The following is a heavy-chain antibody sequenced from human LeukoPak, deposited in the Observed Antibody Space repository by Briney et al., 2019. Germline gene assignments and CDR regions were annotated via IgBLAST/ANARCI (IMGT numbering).Heavy chain of an antibody. J-gene: IGHJ4*02. CDR3: ARDMRDSAQSRYFYGYEFDY. D-gene: IGHD5-18*01. CDR2: ISYHVSTE. Sequence: PRRSLRLSCALSRFTFSRFAIDCVRQAPSKGLGWVAVISYHVSTEYYADSVKGPFTISRDNSTNKLYLQMNCLRVEDTAVYYCARDMRDSAQSRYFYGYEFDYWGQGTLVTVSS. V-gene: IGHV3-30-3*01. CDR1: RFTFSRFA.